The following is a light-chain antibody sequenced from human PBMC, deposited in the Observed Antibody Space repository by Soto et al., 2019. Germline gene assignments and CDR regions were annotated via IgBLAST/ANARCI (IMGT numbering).Light chain of an antibody. Sequence: DVQLTQSPTLLSASVGDRVTITCRASQGIASYLAWYQQKPGKVPKLLINSASTLYSGVPSRLSGSGSGTEFTLTISSLQPEDFASYYCQQLISYPLTFGGGTKVDIK. CDR1: QGIASY. J-gene: IGKJ4*01. V-gene: IGKV1-9*01. CDR2: SAS. CDR3: QQLISYPLT.